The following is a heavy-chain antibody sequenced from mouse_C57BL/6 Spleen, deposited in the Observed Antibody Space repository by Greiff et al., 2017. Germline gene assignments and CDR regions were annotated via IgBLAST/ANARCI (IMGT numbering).Heavy chain of an antibody. D-gene: IGHD2-4*01. V-gene: IGHV1-54*01. J-gene: IGHJ3*01. CDR3: ARARIYYDYDFAY. Sequence: VKLMESGAELVRPGTSVKVSCKASGYAFTNYLIEWVKQRPGQGLEWIGVINPGSGGTNYNEKFKGKATLTADKSSSTAYMQLSSLTSEDSAVYFCARARIYYDYDFAYGGQGTLVTVSA. CDR1: GYAFTNYL. CDR2: INPGSGGT.